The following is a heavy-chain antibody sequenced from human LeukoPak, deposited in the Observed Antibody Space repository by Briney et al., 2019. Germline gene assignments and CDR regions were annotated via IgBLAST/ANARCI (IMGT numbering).Heavy chain of an antibody. Sequence: GGSLRLSCAASGFTFSSYAMSWVRQAPGKGQEWVSAISGSGGSTYYADSVKGRFTISRDNSKNTLYLQMNSLRAEDTAVYYCAKLYSYGYVGYWGQGTLVTVSS. D-gene: IGHD5-18*01. CDR2: ISGSGGST. J-gene: IGHJ4*02. CDR3: AKLYSYGYVGY. V-gene: IGHV3-23*01. CDR1: GFTFSSYA.